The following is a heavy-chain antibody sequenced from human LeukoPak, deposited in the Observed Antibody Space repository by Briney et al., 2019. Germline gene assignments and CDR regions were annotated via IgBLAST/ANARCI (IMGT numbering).Heavy chain of an antibody. CDR3: ARDGDSRSWLSQGERFDY. V-gene: IGHV4-38-2*02. J-gene: IGHJ4*02. CDR2: IYNSGNT. D-gene: IGHD6-13*01. Sequence: PSETLSLTCTVSGYSLSSGYYWGWIRRPPGKGLEWIGSIYNSGNTYYTPSLKSRVTISVDTSKNQFSLKLSSVTAADTAVYYCARDGDSRSWLSQGERFDYWGQGTLVTVSS. CDR1: GYSLSSGYY.